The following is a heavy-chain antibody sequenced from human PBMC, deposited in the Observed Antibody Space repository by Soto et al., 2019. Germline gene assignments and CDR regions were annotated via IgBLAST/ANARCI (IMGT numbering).Heavy chain of an antibody. CDR1: GFTFSSYG. CDR2: ISFDGSNT. V-gene: IGHV3-30*18. J-gene: IGHJ4*02. Sequence: QVQLVESGGGVVQTGRSLRLSCAASGFTFSSYGMHWVRQTPGKGLEWVAVISFDGSNTYYADSVKGRFTISRDDSKNTLYLQLNSLRAEDTAVYYCAKDLADWGQGTLVTVSS. CDR3: AKDLAD.